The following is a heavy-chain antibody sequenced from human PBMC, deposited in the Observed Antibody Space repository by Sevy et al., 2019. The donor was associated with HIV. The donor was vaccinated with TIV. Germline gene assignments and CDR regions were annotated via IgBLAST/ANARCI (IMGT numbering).Heavy chain of an antibody. CDR1: GFTFSSYA. CDR3: AKEKRYCGGDCYAPPTRFDP. V-gene: IGHV3-23*01. CDR2: ISGGGGSI. J-gene: IGHJ5*02. Sequence: GSLRLSCVASGFTFSSYAMSWVRQAKGKGLEWVSVISGGGGSIFYADSVKGRFTISRDNSKNTVYLKMSNLRAEDTAVYYCAKEKRYCGGDCYAPPTRFDPWGQGTQVTVSS. D-gene: IGHD2-21*02.